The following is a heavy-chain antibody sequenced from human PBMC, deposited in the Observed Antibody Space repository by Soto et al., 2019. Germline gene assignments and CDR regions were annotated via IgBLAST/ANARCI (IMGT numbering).Heavy chain of an antibody. J-gene: IGHJ4*02. CDR3: ARDTTPSL. CDR2: VYYSGST. Sequence: QVQLQESGPGLVKPSETLSLTCTVSGASISSYYWSWIRQPPGKGLEWIGYVYYSGSTNYNPSLTSRVTISVDTSKNQFSLTLSSVTAADTAMYYCARDTTPSLWGQGTLVTVSS. V-gene: IGHV4-59*01. D-gene: IGHD1-1*01. CDR1: GASISSYY.